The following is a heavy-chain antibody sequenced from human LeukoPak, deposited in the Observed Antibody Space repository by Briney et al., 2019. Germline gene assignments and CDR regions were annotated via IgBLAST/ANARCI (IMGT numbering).Heavy chain of an antibody. Sequence: PSETLSLTCAVYGGSFSGYYWSWIRQPPGKGLEWIGEINHSGSTNYNPSLKSRVTISADTSKNQFSLKLSSVTAADTAVYYCAREIGYSSGWDNWFDPWGQGTLVTVSS. V-gene: IGHV4-34*01. D-gene: IGHD6-19*01. CDR2: INHSGST. CDR3: AREIGYSSGWDNWFDP. J-gene: IGHJ5*02. CDR1: GGSFSGYY.